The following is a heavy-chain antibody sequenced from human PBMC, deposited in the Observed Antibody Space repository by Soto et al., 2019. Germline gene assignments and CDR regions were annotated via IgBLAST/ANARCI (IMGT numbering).Heavy chain of an antibody. V-gene: IGHV4-34*01. CDR1: GGSFSGYY. J-gene: IGHJ4*02. CDR2: INHSGST. Sequence: QVQLQQWGAGLLKPSETLSLTCAVYGGSFSGYYWSWIRQPPGKVLEWIGEINHSGSTNYNPSLKSRVTISVDTSKNQFSLKLSSVTAADTAVYYCARTLWIPFDYWGQGTLVTVSS. D-gene: IGHD5-12*01. CDR3: ARTLWIPFDY.